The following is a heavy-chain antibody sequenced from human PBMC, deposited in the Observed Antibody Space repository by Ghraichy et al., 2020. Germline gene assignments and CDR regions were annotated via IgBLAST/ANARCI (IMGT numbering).Heavy chain of an antibody. D-gene: IGHD4-11*01. CDR3: GRGGPDNSNYAVDI. J-gene: IGHJ3*02. Sequence: LSLTCAASGFNFRGYWMTWVRQAPGKGLEWVVNINILESEKYYVGSVKGRFIISRDNARNSLYLQMNSLRAEDTALYFCGRGGPDNSNYAVDIWGQGTMVTVSS. V-gene: IGHV3-7*03. CDR1: GFNFRGYW. CDR2: INILESEK.